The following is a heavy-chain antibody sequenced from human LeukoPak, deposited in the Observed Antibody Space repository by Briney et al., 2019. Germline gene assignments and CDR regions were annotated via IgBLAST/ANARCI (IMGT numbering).Heavy chain of an antibody. CDR3: AKSSAGITWFDP. D-gene: IGHD1-1*01. CDR2: TRFDDSYK. CDR1: GFSFSSSG. V-gene: IGHV3-30*02. J-gene: IGHJ5*02. Sequence: GGSLRLSCAASGFSFSSSGMHWVRQAPGKGPEWVAFTRFDDSYKAYGDSVKGRFTISRDNSKNTLYLQMDSLGSDDTAVYYCAKSSAGITWFDPWGQGTLVTVSS.